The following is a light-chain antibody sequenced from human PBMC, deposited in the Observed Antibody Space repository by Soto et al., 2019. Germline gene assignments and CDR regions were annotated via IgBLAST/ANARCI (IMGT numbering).Light chain of an antibody. Sequence: EIFIKQSPANLSVSPWERDTLSCRASQSVSSNLDWYQQKPGQAPRLLIYGASTRATVIPAGFSGSGSGIEFNLTISSLQYKDFAVYNRKQYNNWTPWTFDQGTTVEIK. V-gene: IGKV3-15*01. CDR2: GAS. CDR1: QSVSSN. CDR3: KQYNNWTPWT. J-gene: IGKJ1*01.